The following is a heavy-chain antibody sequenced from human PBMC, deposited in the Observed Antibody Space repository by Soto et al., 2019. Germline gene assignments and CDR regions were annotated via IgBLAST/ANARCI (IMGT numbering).Heavy chain of an antibody. Sequence: ASVKVSCKVSGYTLTELSMHWVQQAPGKGLEWMGGFDPEDGETIYAQKFQGRVTMTEDTSTDTAYMELSSLRSEDTAVYYCATPSSYSSGWYGNFDYWGQGTLVTVSS. CDR1: GYTLTELS. D-gene: IGHD6-19*01. V-gene: IGHV1-24*01. CDR2: FDPEDGET. J-gene: IGHJ4*02. CDR3: ATPSSYSSGWYGNFDY.